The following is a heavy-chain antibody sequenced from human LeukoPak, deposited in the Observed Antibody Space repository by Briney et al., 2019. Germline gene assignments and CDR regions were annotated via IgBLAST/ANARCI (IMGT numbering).Heavy chain of an antibody. CDR2: ISSGSSYT. J-gene: IGHJ4*02. CDR3: ARDRSYGSGSYRWDY. Sequence: GRSLRLSCAASGFTLSNYGMHWIRQAPGKGLEWVSYISSGSSYTNYADSVKGRFTISRDNAKNSLYLQMNSLRAGDTAVYYCARDRSYGSGSYRWDYWGQGTLVTVST. V-gene: IGHV3-11*05. CDR1: GFTLSNYG. D-gene: IGHD3-10*01.